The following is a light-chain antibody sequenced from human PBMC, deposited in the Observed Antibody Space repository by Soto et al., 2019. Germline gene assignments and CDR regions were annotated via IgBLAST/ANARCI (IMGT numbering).Light chain of an antibody. V-gene: IGLV2-23*01. CDR3: YSYADRNNLV. CDR1: SSDVGSYNL. J-gene: IGLJ1*01. CDR2: EGT. Sequence: QSVLAQPASVSASPGQSITIPCTGTSSDVGSYNLVSWFQQHPGKVPKLLIYEGTKRPSGLSDRFSGSKSGTTASLTISGLQAEDAAHYYCYSYADRNNLVFGTGTKVTVL.